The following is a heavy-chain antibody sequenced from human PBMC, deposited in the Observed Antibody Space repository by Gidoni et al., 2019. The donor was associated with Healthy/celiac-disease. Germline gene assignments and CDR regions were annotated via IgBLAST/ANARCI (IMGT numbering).Heavy chain of an antibody. J-gene: IGHJ5*02. Sequence: EVQLVESGGGLVQPGRSLRLSCAASGFTFDDYAMHWVRQAPGKGLEWVSGISWNSGSIGYADSVKGRFTISRDNAKNSLYLQMNSLRAEDTALYYCAKDISPYSNYLYGSWGQGTLVTVSS. V-gene: IGHV3-9*01. CDR2: ISWNSGSI. CDR1: GFTFDDYA. CDR3: AKDISPYSNYLYGS. D-gene: IGHD4-4*01.